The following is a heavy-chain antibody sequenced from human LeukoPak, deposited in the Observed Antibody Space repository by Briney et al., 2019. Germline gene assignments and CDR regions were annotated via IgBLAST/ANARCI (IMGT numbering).Heavy chain of an antibody. V-gene: IGHV5-51*01. CDR3: ALEYSSSNVFDI. CDR1: GYSFTNYW. J-gene: IGHJ3*02. Sequence: GESLKISCKGSGYSFTNYWIGWVRQMPGKGLERTGIIYPGDSDTRYSPSFHGQVTISADKSISTAYLQWSSLKASDTAIYYCALEYSSSNVFDIWGQGTMVTVSS. D-gene: IGHD6-6*01. CDR2: IYPGDSDT.